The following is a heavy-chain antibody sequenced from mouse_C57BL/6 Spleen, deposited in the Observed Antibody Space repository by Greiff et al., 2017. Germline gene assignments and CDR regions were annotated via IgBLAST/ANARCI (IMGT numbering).Heavy chain of an antibody. V-gene: IGHV1-18*01. CDR2: INPNNGGT. CDR1: GYTFTDYN. Sequence: EVQLQQSGPELVKPGASVKIPCKASGYTFTDYNMAWVKQSHGKSLEWIGDINPNNGGTNYNQKFKGKATLTVDKSSSTAYMELRSLTSEDTAGYYCARSEGNYCDYWGQGTTLTVSS. J-gene: IGHJ2*01. CDR3: ARSEGNYCDY.